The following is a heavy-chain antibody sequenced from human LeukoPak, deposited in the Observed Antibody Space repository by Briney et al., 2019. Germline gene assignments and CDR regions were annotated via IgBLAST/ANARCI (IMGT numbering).Heavy chain of an antibody. CDR3: ARGGQQWLSYFDY. J-gene: IGHJ4*02. CDR2: ISYDGSNK. CDR1: GFTFSSYA. D-gene: IGHD6-19*01. V-gene: IGHV3-30*04. Sequence: GRSLGLSCAASGFTFSSYAMHWVRQAPGKGLEWVAVISYDGSNKYYADSVKGRFTISRDNSKNTLYLQMNSLRAEDTAVYYCARGGQQWLSYFDYWGQGTLVTVSS.